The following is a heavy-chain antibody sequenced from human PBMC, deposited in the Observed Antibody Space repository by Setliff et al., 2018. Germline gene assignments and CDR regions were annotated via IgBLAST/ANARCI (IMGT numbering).Heavy chain of an antibody. CDR2: IWYDGSNT. Sequence: SCAASGFTFSSYAMHWVRQAPGKGLEWVAFIWYDGSNTYYTGSVKGRFTISRDNSRNTLYLQMNSLRAEDTAVYYCAGDPPSSGYAFDIWGQGTMVTVSS. CDR1: GFTFSSYA. J-gene: IGHJ3*02. V-gene: IGHV3-33*01. D-gene: IGHD5-12*01. CDR3: AGDPPSSGYAFDI.